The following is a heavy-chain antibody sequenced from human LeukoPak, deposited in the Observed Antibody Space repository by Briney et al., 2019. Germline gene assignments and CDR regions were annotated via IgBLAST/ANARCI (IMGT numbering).Heavy chain of an antibody. V-gene: IGHV4-39*01. CDR1: GDSITNTLYR. CDR2: ISYSGST. J-gene: IGHJ4*02. CDR3: ARTIQYFDWFFDF. D-gene: IGHD3-9*01. Sequence: SETLSLTCTVSGDSITNTLYRWGWSRQPPGKGLEWIGSISYSGSTYFNPSLKSRVTVSLETSKNKFSLKLNSVTAADTAVYYCARTIQYFDWFFDFWGQGSLVPVSP.